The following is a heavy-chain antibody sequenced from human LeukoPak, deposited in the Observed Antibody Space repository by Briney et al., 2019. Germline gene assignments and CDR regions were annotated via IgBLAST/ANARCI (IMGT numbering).Heavy chain of an antibody. V-gene: IGHV4-59*12. CDR1: GGSISSYY. D-gene: IGHD1-26*01. Sequence: PSETLSLTCTVSGGSISSYYWSWIRQPPGKGLEWIGYIYYSGSTNYNPSLKSRVTISVDTSKNQFSLKLSSVTAADTAVYYCARDRGRSGSYYDYWGQGTLVTVSS. J-gene: IGHJ4*02. CDR2: IYYSGST. CDR3: ARDRGRSGSYYDY.